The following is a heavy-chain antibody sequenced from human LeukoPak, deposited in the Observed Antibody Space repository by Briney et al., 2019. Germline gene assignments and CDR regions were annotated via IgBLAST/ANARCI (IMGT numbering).Heavy chain of an antibody. V-gene: IGHV4-59*11. CDR2: IYYSGSI. CDR3: ARGGDGYFLFDY. Sequence: SETLSLTCTVSGGSISSHYWSWIRQPPGKGLEWIGYIYYSGSINYNPSLKSRVTISVDTSRNQFSLKLSSVTAADTAVYYCARGGDGYFLFDYWGQGTLVTVSS. D-gene: IGHD5-24*01. J-gene: IGHJ4*02. CDR1: GGSISSHY.